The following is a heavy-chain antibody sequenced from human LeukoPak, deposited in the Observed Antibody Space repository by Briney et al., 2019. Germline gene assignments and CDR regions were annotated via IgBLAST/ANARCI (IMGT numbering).Heavy chain of an antibody. CDR2: IIPIFGTA. CDR1: GGTFSSYA. Sequence: GASVKVSCKASGGTFSSYAISWVRQAPGQGLEWMGRIIPIFGTANYAQKFQGRVTITTDESTSTPYMELSSLRSEDTAVYYCARDSIRDGTNSGFDYWGQGTLVTVSS. J-gene: IGHJ4*02. D-gene: IGHD5-24*01. V-gene: IGHV1-69*05. CDR3: ARDSIRDGTNSGFDY.